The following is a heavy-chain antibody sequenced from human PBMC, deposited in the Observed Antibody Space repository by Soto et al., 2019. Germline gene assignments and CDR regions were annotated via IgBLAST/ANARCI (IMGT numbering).Heavy chain of an antibody. Sequence: QVQLVESGGGGVQPGRSLRLSCAASGFTFSSYGMHWVRQAPGTGLEWVAVISYDGSNKYYADSVKGRVTISRDNSKNTLYLQMNSRRAEVTAVYYCAKDASVVVTAIWSWYFDLWVRGTLVTVSS. J-gene: IGHJ2*01. CDR1: GFTFSSYG. CDR3: AKDASVVVTAIWSWYFDL. V-gene: IGHV3-30*18. CDR2: ISYDGSNK. D-gene: IGHD2-21*02.